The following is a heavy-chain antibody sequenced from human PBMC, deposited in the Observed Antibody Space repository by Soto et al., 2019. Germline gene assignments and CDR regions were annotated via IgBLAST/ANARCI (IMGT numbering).Heavy chain of an antibody. CDR2: IIPILGIA. Sequence: SVKVSCNASGYTFSSYTIIWVRQTPGQGLEWMGRIIPILGIANYAQKFQGRVTITADKSTSTAYMELSSLRSEDTAVYYCARDYYGGPTNWFDTWGQGTLVTVSS. CDR1: GYTFSSYT. D-gene: IGHD3-10*01. CDR3: ARDYYGGPTNWFDT. J-gene: IGHJ5*02. V-gene: IGHV1-69*04.